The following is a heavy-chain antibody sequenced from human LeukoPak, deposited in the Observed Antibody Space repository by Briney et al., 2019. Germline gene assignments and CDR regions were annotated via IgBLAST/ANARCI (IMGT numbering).Heavy chain of an antibody. CDR2: TGHDGGNQ. CDR1: GFTFSNYD. D-gene: IGHD1-1*01. V-gene: IGHV3-33*01. Sequence: PGGSLRLSCAASGFTFSNYDMHWVRQAPGKGLEWVAITGHDGGNQYYGDSVRGRFTISRDNSKKTLYLQMSSLRVEDTAVYYCARTPLTGRLPGAYWGQGTLVTVSS. CDR3: ARTPLTGRLPGAY. J-gene: IGHJ4*02.